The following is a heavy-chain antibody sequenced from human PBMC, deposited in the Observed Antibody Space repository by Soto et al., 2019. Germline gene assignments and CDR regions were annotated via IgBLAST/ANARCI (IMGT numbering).Heavy chain of an antibody. CDR2: ISYDGSSK. CDR3: AKGGEYQLLRIYFDY. D-gene: IGHD2-2*01. CDR1: GFIFSSYG. V-gene: IGHV3-30*18. J-gene: IGHJ4*02. Sequence: QVHLVESGGGVVQPGRSLRLSCAASGFIFSSYGMHWVRQAPGKGLEWVAVISYDGSSKYYADSVKGRFTISRDNSENTLHLQMNSLRAEDTAMYYCAKGGEYQLLRIYFDYWGQGTPVTVSS.